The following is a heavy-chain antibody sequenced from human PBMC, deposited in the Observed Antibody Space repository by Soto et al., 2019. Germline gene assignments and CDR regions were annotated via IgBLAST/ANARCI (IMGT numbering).Heavy chain of an antibody. CDR3: VRTLTSGRQDS. CDR2: IHYTGST. CDR1: GGSISGHF. D-gene: IGHD3-10*01. J-gene: IGHJ5*01. Sequence: QVQLKESGPGLVKPSETLSLTCTVSGGSISGHFWSWIRQSPGKGLEWIVYIHYTGSTNYNPSLKSRVTISLDTSKNQFSLKLTSVTAADTAVYYCVRTLTSGRQDSWGQGTLVTVAS. V-gene: IGHV4-59*11.